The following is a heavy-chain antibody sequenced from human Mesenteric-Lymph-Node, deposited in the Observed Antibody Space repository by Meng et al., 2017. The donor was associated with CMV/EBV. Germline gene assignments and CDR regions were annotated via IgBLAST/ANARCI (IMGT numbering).Heavy chain of an antibody. Sequence: GGSLRLSCAASGFTFSSFWMHWVRQVPGKGLLWVSRINSDGSSTTYADSVKGRFTISRENAKNSLYLQMNSLRAEDTAVYYCTRDAPNCFDPWGQGTLVTVSS. CDR3: TRDAPNCFDP. D-gene: IGHD2-21*01. CDR1: GFTFSSFW. V-gene: IGHV3-74*01. J-gene: IGHJ5*02. CDR2: INSDGSST.